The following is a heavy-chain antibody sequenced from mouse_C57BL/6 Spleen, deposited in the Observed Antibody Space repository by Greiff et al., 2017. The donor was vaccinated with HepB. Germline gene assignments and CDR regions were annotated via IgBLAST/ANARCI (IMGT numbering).Heavy chain of an antibody. V-gene: IGHV5-9*01. Sequence: EVMLVESGGGLVKPGGSLKLSCAASGFTFSSYTMSWVRQTPEKRLEWVATISGGGGNTYSPDSVKGRFTISRDNAKHTLYLQMSSMRSEDTALYCCARHEDIRDYYDYWGQGTTLTVSS. CDR2: ISGGGGNT. J-gene: IGHJ2*01. CDR3: ARHEDIRDYYDY. CDR1: GFTFSSYT. D-gene: IGHD1-1*01.